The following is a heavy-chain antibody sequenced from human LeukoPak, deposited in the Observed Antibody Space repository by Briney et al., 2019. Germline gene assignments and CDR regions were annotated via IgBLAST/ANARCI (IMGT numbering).Heavy chain of an antibody. V-gene: IGHV3-23*01. CDR2: ISGSGGST. CDR3: AKYRIRYFDWLFHYFDY. J-gene: IGHJ4*02. CDR1: GFTFSSYA. Sequence: GGSLRLSCAASGFTFSSYAMSWVRQAPGKGLEWVSAISGSGGSTYYADSVKGRFTISRDNSKNTLYLQMNSLRAEDTAVYYCAKYRIRYFDWLFHYFDYWGQGTLATVSS. D-gene: IGHD3-9*01.